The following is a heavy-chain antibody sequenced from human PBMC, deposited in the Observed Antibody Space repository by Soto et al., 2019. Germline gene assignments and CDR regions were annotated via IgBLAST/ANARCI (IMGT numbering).Heavy chain of an antibody. CDR1: GFTFSSYW. D-gene: IGHD3-10*01. CDR2: IKQDGSER. J-gene: IGHJ4*02. V-gene: IGHV3-7*01. CDR3: ARDETYYYGSGPV. Sequence: PGGSLRLSCAASGFTFSSYWMSWVRQAPGKGLEWVANIKQDGSERYYVDSVKGRFTISRGNAKNSLYLQMNSLRAEDTAVYYCARDETYYYGSGPVGGPGTLVTVSS.